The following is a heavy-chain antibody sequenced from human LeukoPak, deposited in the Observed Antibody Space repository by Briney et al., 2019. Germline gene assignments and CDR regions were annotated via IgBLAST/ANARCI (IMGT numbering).Heavy chain of an antibody. CDR1: GGTFSSYA. Sequence: ASVKVSCKASGGTFSSYAISWVRQAPGQGLEWMGGIIPIFGTANYAQKFQGRVTITTDESTSTAYMELSSLRSEDTAVYYCARDRGREWEPHWFDPWGQGTLVTVSS. CDR3: ARDRGREWEPHWFDP. CDR2: IIPIFGTA. D-gene: IGHD1-26*01. V-gene: IGHV1-69*05. J-gene: IGHJ5*02.